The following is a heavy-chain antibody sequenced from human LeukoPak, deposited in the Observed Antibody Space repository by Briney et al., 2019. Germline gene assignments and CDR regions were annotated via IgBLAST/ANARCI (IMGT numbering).Heavy chain of an antibody. CDR1: GFTFSNYW. J-gene: IGHJ5*02. CDR2: IKQDGSEK. Sequence: PGGSLRLSCAASGFTFSNYWMGWVRQAPGKGLEWVANIKQDGSEKYYVDSVKGRFTISRDDGKDSLYLQMNSLRADDTAVYYCVRGAPDSSVYFKVDWFDPWGQGTLVTVSS. V-gene: IGHV3-7*01. CDR3: VRGAPDSSVYFKVDWFDP. D-gene: IGHD3-22*01.